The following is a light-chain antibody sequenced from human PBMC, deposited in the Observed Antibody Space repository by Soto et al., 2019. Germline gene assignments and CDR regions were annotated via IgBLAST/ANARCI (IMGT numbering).Light chain of an antibody. J-gene: IGLJ3*02. CDR1: SSNIGAGYD. V-gene: IGLV1-40*01. CDR2: GKS. Sequence: QSVLTQPPSVSGAPGRRVTISCTGSSSNIGAGYDVHWYQQLPGTAPKLLIYGKSNRPSGVPDRFSGSKSGTSASLAITGLQAEDEADYYCQSYASSLSGWVFGGGTKLTVL. CDR3: QSYASSLSGWV.